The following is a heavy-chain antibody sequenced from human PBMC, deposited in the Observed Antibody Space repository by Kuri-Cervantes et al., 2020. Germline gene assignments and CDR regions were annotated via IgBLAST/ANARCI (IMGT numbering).Heavy chain of an antibody. D-gene: IGHD3-10*01. Sequence: GESLKISCAASGFTFSSYSMNWVRQAPGKGLEWVSSISSSSSYIYYADSVKGRFTISRDNAKNSLYLQMNSLRAEDTAVYYCARSITMVRGYGMDVWGQGTTVTVSS. CDR1: GFTFSSYS. CDR3: ARSITMVRGYGMDV. V-gene: IGHV3-21*01. J-gene: IGHJ6*02. CDR2: ISSSSSYI.